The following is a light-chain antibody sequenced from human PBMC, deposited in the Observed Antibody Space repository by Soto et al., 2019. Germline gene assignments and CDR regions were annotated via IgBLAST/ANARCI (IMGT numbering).Light chain of an antibody. J-gene: IGKJ1*01. CDR1: QSLSNW. Sequence: DIQMTQSPSTLSASVGDRVTITCRASQSLSNWLAWYQQKPGKAPKLLIYDASNLESGVPPRFSGSGSGTEFTLTISSLQPDDFATYYCQQYDSFSRAFGQGTKVDIK. CDR2: DAS. V-gene: IGKV1-5*01. CDR3: QQYDSFSRA.